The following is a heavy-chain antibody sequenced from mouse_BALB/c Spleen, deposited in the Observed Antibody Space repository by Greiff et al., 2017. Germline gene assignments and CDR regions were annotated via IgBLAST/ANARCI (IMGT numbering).Heavy chain of an antibody. Sequence: VQLQQSGAELARPGASVKLSCKASGYTFTSYWMPWVKQRPGQGLEWIGAIYPGDGDTRYTQKFKGKATLTADKSSSTAYMQLSSLASEDSAVYDCERGEYDRNDYCDYWGQGTTLTVAS. D-gene: IGHD2-12*01. J-gene: IGHJ2*01. V-gene: IGHV1-87*01. CDR3: ERGEYDRNDYCDY. CDR2: IYPGDGDT. CDR1: GYTFTSYW.